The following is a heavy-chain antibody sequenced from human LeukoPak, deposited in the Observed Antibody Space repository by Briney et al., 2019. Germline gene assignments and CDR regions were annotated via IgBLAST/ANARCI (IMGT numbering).Heavy chain of an antibody. CDR2: ISGSGGST. J-gene: IGHJ3*02. CDR1: GFTFSSYA. CDR3: AREALGSGWYDDAFDI. V-gene: IGHV3-23*01. D-gene: IGHD6-19*01. Sequence: GGSLRLSCAASGFTFSSYAMSWVRQAPGKGLEWVSAISGSGGSTYFADSVKGRFTISRDNSKNTLYLQMGSLRAEDMAVYYCAREALGSGWYDDAFDIWGQGTMVTVSS.